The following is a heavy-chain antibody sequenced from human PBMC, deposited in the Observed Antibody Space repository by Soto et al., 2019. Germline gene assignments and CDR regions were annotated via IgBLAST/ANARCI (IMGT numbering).Heavy chain of an antibody. CDR2: IYYSGST. J-gene: IGHJ4*02. D-gene: IGHD3-22*01. V-gene: IGHV4-31*03. Sequence: ALSLTCTVSGGSISSGGYYWSWIRQHPGKGLEWIGYIYYSGSTYYNPSLKSRVTISVDTSKNQFSLKLSSVTAAGTAVYYCALTPYYYDSSGYYLFDYWGQGTLVTASS. CDR3: ALTPYYYDSSGYYLFDY. CDR1: GGSISSGGYY.